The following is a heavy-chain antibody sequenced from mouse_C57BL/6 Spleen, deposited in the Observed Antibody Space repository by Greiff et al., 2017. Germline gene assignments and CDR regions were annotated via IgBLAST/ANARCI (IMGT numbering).Heavy chain of an antibody. J-gene: IGHJ4*01. Sequence: EVMLVESGEGLVKPGGSLKLSCAASGFTFSSYAMSWVRQTPEKRLEWVAYISSGGDYIYYADTVKGRFTISRDNARNTLYLQMSSLKSEDTAMYYCTRDRGPIYYDYDGYAMDYWGQGTSVTVSS. CDR3: TRDRGPIYYDYDGYAMDY. V-gene: IGHV5-9-1*02. CDR2: ISSGGDYI. CDR1: GFTFSSYA. D-gene: IGHD2-4*01.